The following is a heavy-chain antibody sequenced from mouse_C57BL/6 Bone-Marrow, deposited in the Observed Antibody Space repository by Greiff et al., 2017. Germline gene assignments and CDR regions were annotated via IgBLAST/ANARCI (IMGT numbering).Heavy chain of an antibody. D-gene: IGHD1-1*01. CDR1: GFTFSDAW. Sequence: EVKLMESGGGLVQPGGSMKLSCAASGFTFSDAWMDWVRQSPEKGLEWVAEIRNKANNHATYYAESVKGRFTISRDDSKSSVYLQMNSLRAEDTGIYYCTIGGYYGSSYGFAYWGQGTLVTVSA. CDR3: TIGGYYGSSYGFAY. CDR2: IRNKANNHAT. J-gene: IGHJ3*01. V-gene: IGHV6-6*01.